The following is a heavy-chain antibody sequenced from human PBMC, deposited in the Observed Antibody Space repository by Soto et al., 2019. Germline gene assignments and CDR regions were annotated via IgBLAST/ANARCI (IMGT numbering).Heavy chain of an antibody. CDR2: IIPIFGTA. CDR1: GGTFSNYG. V-gene: IGHV1-69*13. Sequence: SVKVSCKASGGTFSNYGVNWVRQAPGQGLEWMGGIIPIFGTAKYAQKFQGRVTITADDSTRTAYMELSSLRSEDTAVYYCARDGTLYDSSAYYYLYWGQGTLVTVSS. CDR3: ARDGTLYDSSAYYYLY. J-gene: IGHJ4*02. D-gene: IGHD3-22*01.